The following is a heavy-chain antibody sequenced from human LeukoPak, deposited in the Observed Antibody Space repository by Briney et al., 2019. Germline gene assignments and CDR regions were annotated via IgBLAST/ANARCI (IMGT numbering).Heavy chain of an antibody. CDR1: GYTFTSYG. D-gene: IGHD4-17*01. CDR3: ARDPDGDYDFDY. J-gene: IGHJ4*02. CDR2: ISGYNGKT. Sequence: ASVKVSCKASGYTFTSYGMSWVRQAPGQALEWMGWISGYNGKTNYAQKFQGRVTMTTDTSTSTAYMGLRSLRSDDTAVYYCARDPDGDYDFDYWGQGTLVTVSS. V-gene: IGHV1-18*04.